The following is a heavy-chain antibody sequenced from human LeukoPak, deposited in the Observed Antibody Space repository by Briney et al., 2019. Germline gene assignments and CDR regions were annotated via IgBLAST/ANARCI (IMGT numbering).Heavy chain of an antibody. D-gene: IGHD2-2*01. V-gene: IGHV1-2*02. CDR2: INPNSGGT. CDR3: ARELGYCSSASCPLFGY. CDR1: GYAFTGYY. J-gene: IGHJ4*02. Sequence: ASVKVSCKASGYAFTGYYMHWLPQAPGQGLEWMGWINPNSGGTNYAQKFQGRVTMTRDTSISTAYMELSRLRSDDTAVYYCARELGYCSSASCPLFGYWGQGTLVTVSS.